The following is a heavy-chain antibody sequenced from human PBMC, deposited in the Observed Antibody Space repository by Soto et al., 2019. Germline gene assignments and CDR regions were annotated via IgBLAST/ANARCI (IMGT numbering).Heavy chain of an antibody. J-gene: IGHJ4*02. CDR2: ISGSGGST. Sequence: GGSLRLSCAASGFTFSSYAMSWVRQAPGKGLEWVSAISGSGGSTYYADSVKGRFTISRDNSKNTLYLQMSGLRVEDTAMYYCEIRPGYSTGGDYWGQGTLVTVSS. D-gene: IGHD2-15*01. CDR1: GFTFSSYA. CDR3: EIRPGYSTGGDY. V-gene: IGHV3-23*01.